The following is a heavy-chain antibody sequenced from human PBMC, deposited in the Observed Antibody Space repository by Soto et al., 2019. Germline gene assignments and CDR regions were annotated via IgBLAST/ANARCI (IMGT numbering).Heavy chain of an antibody. D-gene: IGHD4-17*01. CDR3: ASEIDATTATSLDY. CDR2: INAGNGNT. Sequence: ASEKVSCKASGYTFSGSVMHWVRQAPGQGLEWMGWINAGNGNTKYSQRFQGRVTMTWDTSASTAYMELSSLRSEDTAVYYCASEIDATTATSLDYWGQGTLVTVSS. CDR1: GYTFSGSV. V-gene: IGHV1-3*01. J-gene: IGHJ4*02.